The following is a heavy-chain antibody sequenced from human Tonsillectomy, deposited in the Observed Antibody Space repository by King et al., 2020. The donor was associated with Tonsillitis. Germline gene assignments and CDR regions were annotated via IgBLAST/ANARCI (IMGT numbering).Heavy chain of an antibody. J-gene: IGHJ4*02. Sequence: VQLVESGGGLVQPGGSLRLSCAASGFTVSNNYMSWVRQAPGKGLEWVSVIYSGGLTYYADSVKGRFTISRDNSKDTLYLQMNSLRVEDTAVYYCARDPWTSDPDYCGQGTLVTDSS. CDR2: IYSGGLT. CDR1: GFTVSNNY. D-gene: IGHD3/OR15-3a*01. CDR3: ARDPWTSDPDY. V-gene: IGHV3-66*01.